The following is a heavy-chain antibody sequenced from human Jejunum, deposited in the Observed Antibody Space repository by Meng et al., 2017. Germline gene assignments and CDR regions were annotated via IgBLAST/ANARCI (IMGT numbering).Heavy chain of an antibody. CDR1: GYTFTSYA. CDR2: INAGNGNT. V-gene: IGHV1-3*01. J-gene: IGHJ4*02. Sequence: QVQLVPSGAEVKKPGASVKVSCKASGYTFTSYAMHWVRQAPGQRLEWMGWINAGNGNTKYSQKFQGRVTITRDTSASTAYMELSSLRSEDTAVYYCAREGIAVAGPDYWGQGTLVTVS. CDR3: AREGIAVAGPDY. D-gene: IGHD6-19*01.